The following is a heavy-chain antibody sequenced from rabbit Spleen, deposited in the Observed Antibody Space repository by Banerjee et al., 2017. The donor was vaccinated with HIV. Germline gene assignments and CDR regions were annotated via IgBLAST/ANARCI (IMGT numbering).Heavy chain of an antibody. J-gene: IGHJ4*01. V-gene: IGHV1S45*01. D-gene: IGHD2-1*01. CDR1: GFSLSRRHF. CDR3: ARGSATMTMVIIGYYFNL. CDR2: IFTGGSATT. Sequence: QEQLEESAGGLVQPGGSLKLSCKASGFSLSRRHFMCWVRQAPGKGPEWIGCIFTGGSATTFHASWAKGRFTIAKPSSTTVTLQMTSLTAADTATYFCARGSATMTMVIIGYYFNLWGPGTLVTVS.